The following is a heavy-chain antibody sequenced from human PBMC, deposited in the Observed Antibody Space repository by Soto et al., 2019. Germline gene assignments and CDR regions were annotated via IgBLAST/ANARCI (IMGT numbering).Heavy chain of an antibody. Sequence: PGESLKISCQGSGYTFTNYWIAWVRQMPGKGLEWMGIISPADSDTTYSPSFQGQVTISADRSINTAYLQWRSLKASDTAVYYCVISSTIFEQLYGMDVWGQGTTVTVSS. CDR3: VISSTIFEQLYGMDV. CDR1: GYTFTNYW. CDR2: ISPADSDT. D-gene: IGHD2-2*01. V-gene: IGHV5-51*01. J-gene: IGHJ6*02.